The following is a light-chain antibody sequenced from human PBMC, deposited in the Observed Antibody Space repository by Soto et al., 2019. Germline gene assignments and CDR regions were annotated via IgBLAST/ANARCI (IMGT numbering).Light chain of an antibody. J-gene: IGKJ1*01. Sequence: DIQMTQSPSTLSASIGDRVTITCRATQSISSSLAWYQQKQGKAPQLLIYDASSLESGVPSRFSGSGSGTKFTLTISSLQPDDFATFYCQHYDSYSPSFGQGTKVDIK. V-gene: IGKV1-5*01. CDR2: DAS. CDR3: QHYDSYSPS. CDR1: QSISSS.